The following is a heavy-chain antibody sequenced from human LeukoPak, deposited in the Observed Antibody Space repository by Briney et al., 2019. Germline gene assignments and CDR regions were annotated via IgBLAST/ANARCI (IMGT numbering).Heavy chain of an antibody. CDR1: GFTFDDYA. CDR3: ANGGSGSYKGVDS. D-gene: IGHD3-10*01. J-gene: IGHJ4*02. CDR2: ISGNGGNT. V-gene: IGHV3-43*02. Sequence: GGTLRLSCATSGFTFDDYAMHWVRHAPGKGLEWVSLISGNGGNTYNADSVKGRFTISRDNSKNSLYLQMNSLRTEDTALYYCANGGSGSYKGVDSWGQGTLVTVSS.